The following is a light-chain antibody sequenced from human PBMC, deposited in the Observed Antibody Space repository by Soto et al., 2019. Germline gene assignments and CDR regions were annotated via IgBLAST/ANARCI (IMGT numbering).Light chain of an antibody. J-gene: IGKJ1*01. Sequence: EIVLTQSPGTLSLSPGERVTLSCRASQIVSDNYLAWYQQQPGQAPRLLIYDASTRATGIPDRFSGSGSGTDFTLTISRLEPEDFEVYYCQQYGSSLWTFGQGTKVDIK. V-gene: IGKV3-20*01. CDR3: QQYGSSLWT. CDR2: DAS. CDR1: QIVSDNY.